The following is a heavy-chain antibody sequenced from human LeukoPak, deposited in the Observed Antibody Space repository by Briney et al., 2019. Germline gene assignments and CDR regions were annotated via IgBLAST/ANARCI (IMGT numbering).Heavy chain of an antibody. J-gene: IGHJ4*02. CDR2: VNSDGSST. CDR3: ARGSTQYSSGWYGLDY. D-gene: IGHD6-19*01. Sequence: GGPLRLSCAASGFPFSSYWMLWLRQAPGKGLVWVSRVNSDGSSTTYADSVKGRFTISRDNAKNTLYLQMNSLRAEDTAVYYCARGSTQYSSGWYGLDYWGQGTLVTVSS. CDR1: GFPFSSYW. V-gene: IGHV3-74*01.